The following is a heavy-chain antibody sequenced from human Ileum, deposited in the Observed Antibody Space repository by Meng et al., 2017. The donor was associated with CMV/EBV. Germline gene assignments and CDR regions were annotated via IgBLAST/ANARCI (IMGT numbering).Heavy chain of an antibody. D-gene: IGHD2-2*01. J-gene: IGHJ4*02. CDR1: GFMFSNFY. V-gene: IGHV3-7*01. CDR3: AREYNVLLPALKSPFDQ. CDR2: IKPDGSAK. Sequence: GESLKISCEVSGFMFSNFYMNWVRQAPGKGLECVANIKPDGSAKYYVDSVKGRFTVSRDNAKNALYLQMNSLRAEDTAVYYCAREYNVLLPALKSPFDQWGQGTLVTVSS.